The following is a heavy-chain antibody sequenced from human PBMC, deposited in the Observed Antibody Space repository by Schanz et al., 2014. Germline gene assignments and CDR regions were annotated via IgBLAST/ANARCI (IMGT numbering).Heavy chain of an antibody. J-gene: IGHJ3*01. CDR1: GFSFSGFG. Sequence: QVQLVESGGGVVQPGRSLRLSCAGSGFSFSGFGMHWVRQAPGKGLEWVAVISYDGRNKYFADSVKGRFTISRDSSKNTLFLQMNSLRAEDTAVYFCARDGGRDGYNLAFDVWGQGTVVTVSS. CDR3: ARDGGRDGYNLAFDV. D-gene: IGHD5-12*01. CDR2: ISYDGRNK. V-gene: IGHV3-30*03.